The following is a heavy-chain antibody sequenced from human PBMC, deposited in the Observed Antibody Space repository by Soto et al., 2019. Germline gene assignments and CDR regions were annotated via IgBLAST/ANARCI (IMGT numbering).Heavy chain of an antibody. CDR3: TTDRYDILTGYETSYFQH. CDR1: GFTFSNAW. D-gene: IGHD3-9*01. V-gene: IGHV3-15*07. Sequence: GGSLRLSCAASGFTFSNAWMNWVRQAPGKGLEWVGRIKSKTDGGTTDYAAPVKGRFTISRDDSKNTLYLQMNSLKTEDTAVYYCTTDRYDILTGYETSYFQHWGQGTLVTVSS. CDR2: IKSKTDGGTT. J-gene: IGHJ1*01.